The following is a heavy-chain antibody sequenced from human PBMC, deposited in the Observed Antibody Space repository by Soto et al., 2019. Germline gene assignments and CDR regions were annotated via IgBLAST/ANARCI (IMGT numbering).Heavy chain of an antibody. D-gene: IGHD3-3*01. V-gene: IGHV1-8*01. Sequence: ASVKVSCKASGYTFTSYDINWVRQATGQGLEWMGWINPNSGGTNYAQKFQGRVTMTRNTSISTAYMELSSLRSEDTAVYYCARVRFLEWLLSSVGMDVWGQGTTVTVSS. J-gene: IGHJ6*02. CDR1: GYTFTSYD. CDR2: INPNSGGT. CDR3: ARVRFLEWLLSSVGMDV.